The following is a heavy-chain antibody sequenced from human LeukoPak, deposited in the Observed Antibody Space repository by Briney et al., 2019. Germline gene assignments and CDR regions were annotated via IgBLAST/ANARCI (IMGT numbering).Heavy chain of an antibody. CDR2: INPSGGST. Sequence: WASVKVSCKAFGYTFTSYYMHWVRQAPGQGLEWMGIINPSGGSTSYAQKFQGRVTMTRDTSTSTVYMELSSLRSEDTAVYYCAGRRTVIYFDYWGQGTLVTVSS. D-gene: IGHD3/OR15-3a*01. CDR3: AGRRTVIYFDY. CDR1: GYTFTSYY. V-gene: IGHV1-46*01. J-gene: IGHJ4*02.